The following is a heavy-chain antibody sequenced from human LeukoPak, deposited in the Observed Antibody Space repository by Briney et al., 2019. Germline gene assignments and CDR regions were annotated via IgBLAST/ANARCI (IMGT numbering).Heavy chain of an antibody. Sequence: GASVKVSCKASGYTFTSYGISWVRQAPGQGLEWMGWISAYNGNTNYAQKLQGRVTMTTDTSTSTAYMELRSLRSDDTAVYYCARGYDILTGYPLFDYWGQGTLVTVSS. CDR3: ARGYDILTGYPLFDY. V-gene: IGHV1-18*01. CDR1: GYTFTSYG. J-gene: IGHJ4*02. CDR2: ISAYNGNT. D-gene: IGHD3-9*01.